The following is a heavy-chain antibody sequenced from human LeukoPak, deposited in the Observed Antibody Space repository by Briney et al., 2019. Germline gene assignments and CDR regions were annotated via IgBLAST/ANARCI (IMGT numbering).Heavy chain of an antibody. Sequence: ASVKVSCKASGYTFTMYYIHWVRQAPGQGLEWMGMINPSDGATTYAQRFQGRVTMTRDTSISTAYMELSRLTSDDTAVFYCARGGQSGNYYVNWFDPWGQGTLVTVSS. CDR2: INPSDGAT. J-gene: IGHJ5*02. V-gene: IGHV1-2*02. D-gene: IGHD1-26*01. CDR3: ARGGQSGNYYVNWFDP. CDR1: GYTFTMYY.